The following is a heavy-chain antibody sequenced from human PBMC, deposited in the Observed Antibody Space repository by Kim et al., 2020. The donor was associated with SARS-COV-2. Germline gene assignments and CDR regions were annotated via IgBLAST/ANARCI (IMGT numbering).Heavy chain of an antibody. V-gene: IGHV3-23*01. CDR3: AKDDCINGVCYYHYYKMDV. Sequence: KGRFTISRDNSQNTLYPQMNSLRAEDTAVYYCAKDDCINGVCYYHYYKMDVWGQGTAVTVSS. D-gene: IGHD2-8*01. J-gene: IGHJ6*02.